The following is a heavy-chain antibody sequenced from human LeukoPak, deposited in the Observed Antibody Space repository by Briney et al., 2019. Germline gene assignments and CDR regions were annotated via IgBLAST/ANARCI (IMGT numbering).Heavy chain of an antibody. J-gene: IGHJ4*02. Sequence: GGSLRLSCTASGFTFSSYGMSWVRRAPGKGMERVSAISGGGTYYADSVKGRFTISRDNSKNTLYLQMNSLRVEDTAVYYCARQSPSQGTDYWGQGTLVTVSS. CDR2: ISGGGT. CDR1: GFTFSSYG. CDR3: ARQSPSQGTDY. V-gene: IGHV3-23*01.